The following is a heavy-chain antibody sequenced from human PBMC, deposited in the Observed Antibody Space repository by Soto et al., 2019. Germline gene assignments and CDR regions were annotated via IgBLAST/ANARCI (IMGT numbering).Heavy chain of an antibody. CDR1: GFSLGTSGVG. V-gene: IGHV2-5*02. Sequence: QITLKESGPTRVRPTQTLALTCTFSGFSLGTSGVGVGWIRKTPGKALEWLAVIYLDDDKRYSPSLKSRLTITKDTPKNQVVLTMADMDPVDTGTYFCAHRGYMYGNWDRGYFDYWGQGTLVTVSS. CDR3: AHRGYMYGNWDRGYFDY. J-gene: IGHJ4*02. CDR2: IYLDDDK. D-gene: IGHD5-18*01.